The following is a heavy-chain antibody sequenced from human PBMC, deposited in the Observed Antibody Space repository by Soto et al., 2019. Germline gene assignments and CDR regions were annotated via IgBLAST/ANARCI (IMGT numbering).Heavy chain of an antibody. D-gene: IGHD2-8*01. CDR3: AKNGLDNSPSAIDS. CDR1: GFTFRNNA. CDR2: ITGSGRDT. V-gene: IGHV3-23*01. J-gene: IGHJ4*02. Sequence: GGSPRLSSAASGFTFRNNALSWVRQARGKGLDCVSGITGSGRDTYYADSVKGRFTISRDNSKNMVFLQMNSLRAEDTALYYCAKNGLDNSPSAIDSWGPGTLVTVYS.